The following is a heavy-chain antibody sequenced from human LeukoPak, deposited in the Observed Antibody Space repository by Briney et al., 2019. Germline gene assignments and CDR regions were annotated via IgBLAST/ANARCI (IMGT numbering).Heavy chain of an antibody. CDR2: IYYSGST. Sequence: SETLSLTCTVSGGSISSHYWSWIRHPPGKGLEWIGYIYYSGSTNYNPSLKSRVTISVDTSKNQFSLKLSSVTAADTAVYYCARGIAGYYYYYYMDVWGKGTTVTVSS. J-gene: IGHJ6*03. D-gene: IGHD6-13*01. CDR3: ARGIAGYYYYYYMDV. V-gene: IGHV4-59*11. CDR1: GGSISSHY.